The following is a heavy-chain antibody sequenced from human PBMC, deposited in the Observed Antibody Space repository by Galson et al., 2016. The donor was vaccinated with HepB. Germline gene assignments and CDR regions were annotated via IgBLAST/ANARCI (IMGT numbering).Heavy chain of an antibody. CDR2: IKQNGIER. V-gene: IGHV3-7*01. Sequence: SLRLSCAASGFTLSSTWMTWVRQAPGKGLEWVANIKQNGIERYYEDSVTGRFTISRDNAKSSLYLEMNSLRPEDTAVYYCARERSSWSNDYYYDGLDVWGQGTTVTVSS. CDR3: ARERSSWSNDYYYDGLDV. J-gene: IGHJ6*02. CDR1: GFTLSSTW. D-gene: IGHD6-13*01.